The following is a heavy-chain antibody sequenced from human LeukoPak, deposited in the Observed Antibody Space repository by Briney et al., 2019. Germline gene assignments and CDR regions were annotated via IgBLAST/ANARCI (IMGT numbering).Heavy chain of an antibody. CDR2: MNPNSGNT. V-gene: IGHV1-8*02. D-gene: IGHD3-16*01. CDR3: VQGAWAAFDI. CDR1: GYTFTGYY. J-gene: IGHJ3*02. Sequence: GASVKVSCKASGYTFTGYYMHWVRQAPGQGLEWMGWMNPNSGNTGYAQKFQGRVTMTRNTSISTAYMELSSLRSEDTAVYYCVQGAWAAFDIWGQGTMVTVSS.